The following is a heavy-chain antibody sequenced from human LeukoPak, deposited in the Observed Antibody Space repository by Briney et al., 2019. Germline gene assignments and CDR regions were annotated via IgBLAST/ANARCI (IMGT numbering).Heavy chain of an antibody. J-gene: IGHJ4*02. D-gene: IGHD2-15*01. CDR3: ARSTPQSRVVHPPNDY. CDR1: GFTFNTHG. Sequence: PGGSLRLSCVASGFTFNTHGMHWVRQAPGKGLEWVAFIQFDGSKIDYADSVKGRFTISRDNAKNSPYLQMNSLRAEDTAVYYCARSTPQSRVVHPPNDYWGQGTLVTVSS. V-gene: IGHV3-30*02. CDR2: IQFDGSKI.